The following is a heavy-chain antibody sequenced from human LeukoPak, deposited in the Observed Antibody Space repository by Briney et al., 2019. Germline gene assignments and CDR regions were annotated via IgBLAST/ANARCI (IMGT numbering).Heavy chain of an antibody. J-gene: IGHJ1*01. CDR3: ARAQNFGEEYFQH. CDR2: ISYDGSNK. V-gene: IGHV3-30-3*01. CDR1: GFTFSSYA. Sequence: QPGGSLRLSCAASGFTFSSYAMHWVRQAPGKGLEWVAVISYDGSNKYYADSVKGRFTISRDNSKNTLYLQMNSLRAEDTAVNYCARAQNFGEEYFQHWGQGTLVTVSS. D-gene: IGHD4-17*01.